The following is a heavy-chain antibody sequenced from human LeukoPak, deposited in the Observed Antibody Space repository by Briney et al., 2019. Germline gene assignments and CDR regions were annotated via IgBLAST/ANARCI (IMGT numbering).Heavy chain of an antibody. V-gene: IGHV3-23*01. CDR3: AKKGRTIFGVVITDRGFDY. J-gene: IGHJ4*02. D-gene: IGHD3-3*01. Sequence: GGSLRLSCAASGFTFSSYAMSWARQAPGKGLEWVSAISGSGGSTYYADSVKGRFTISRDNSKNTLYLQMNSLRAEDTAVYYCAKKGRTIFGVVITDRGFDYWGQGTLVTVSS. CDR2: ISGSGGST. CDR1: GFTFSSYA.